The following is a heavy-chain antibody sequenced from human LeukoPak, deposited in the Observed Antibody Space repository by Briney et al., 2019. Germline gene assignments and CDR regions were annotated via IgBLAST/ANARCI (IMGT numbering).Heavy chain of an antibody. CDR1: GYTFTSYG. V-gene: IGHV1-18*01. J-gene: IGHJ5*02. D-gene: IGHD6-13*01. CDR3: ARDHWQQLAPGNNWFDP. CDR2: ISAYNGNT. Sequence: ASVKVSCKASGYTFTSYGISWVRQAPGQGLEWMGWISAYNGNTNYAQKLQGRVTMTTDTSTSTAYMELRSLRSDDTAVYYCARDHWQQLAPGNNWFDPWGQGTLVTVSS.